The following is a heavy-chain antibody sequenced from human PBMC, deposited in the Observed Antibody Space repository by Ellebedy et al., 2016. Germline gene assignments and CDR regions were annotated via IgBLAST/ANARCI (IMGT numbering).Heavy chain of an antibody. V-gene: IGHV4-34*01. D-gene: IGHD2-2*01. J-gene: IGHJ4*02. CDR3: ARVALVPTAMPAIDY. Sequence: SETLSLTXAVSGGSFTLYSWTWIRQPPGKGLEWIGEISRSGNTNYKPSLRDRLFITVDSSKKQFSLRLTSVTAADTAIYYCARVALVPTAMPAIDYWGQGNLVTVSS. CDR2: ISRSGNT. CDR1: GGSFTLYS.